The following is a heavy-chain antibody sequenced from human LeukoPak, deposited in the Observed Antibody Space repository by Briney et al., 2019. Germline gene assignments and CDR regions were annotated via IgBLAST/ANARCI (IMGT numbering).Heavy chain of an antibody. CDR1: GGTFSSYA. CDR3: ARDRYDSSGYYYY. V-gene: IGHV1-69*05. D-gene: IGHD3-22*01. Sequence: SVKVSCKASGGTFSSYAISWVRQAPGQGLEWMGRIIPIFGTANYAQKFQGRVTITTDESTSTAYMELSSLRSEDTAVYYCARDRYDSSGYYYYWGQGTLVTVSS. CDR2: IIPIFGTA. J-gene: IGHJ4*02.